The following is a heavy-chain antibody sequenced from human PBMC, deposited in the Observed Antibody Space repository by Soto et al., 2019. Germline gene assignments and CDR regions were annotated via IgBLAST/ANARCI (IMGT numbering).Heavy chain of an antibody. V-gene: IGHV3-23*01. CDR2: ISNGGTTT. D-gene: IGHD1-26*01. Sequence: GGSLSLSCAASGFTFSSNAMCWVRQAPGKGLEWVSSISNGGTTTYYAASVEGRFTISRDKSKNPFSLQMNSLRAEDTAVYYWASYGGLIVGWLDRDIDFCGQGTPVTVYS. CDR3: ASYGGLIVGWLDRDIDF. CDR1: GFTFSSNA. J-gene: IGHJ4*02.